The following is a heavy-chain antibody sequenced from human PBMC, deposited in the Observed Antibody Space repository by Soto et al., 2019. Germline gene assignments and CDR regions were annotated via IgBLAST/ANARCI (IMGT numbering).Heavy chain of an antibody. J-gene: IGHJ4*02. D-gene: IGHD5-12*01. CDR2: ISGNSGSI. CDR3: AKDMRHIVATXFDY. Sequence: EVQLVESGGGLVQPGRSLRLSCAASGFTFDDYAMHWVRQAPGKGLEWVSGISGNSGSIGYADSVKGRFTISRDNAKNPHYLQMNSLRAEDTALYYCAKDMRHIVATXFDYWGQGTLV. V-gene: IGHV3-9*01. CDR1: GFTFDDYA.